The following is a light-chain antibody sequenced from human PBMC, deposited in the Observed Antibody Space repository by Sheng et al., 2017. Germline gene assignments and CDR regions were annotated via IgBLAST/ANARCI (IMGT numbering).Light chain of an antibody. Sequence: DIQMTQSPSSLSASIGGRVTITCRASQGISNYVAWFQQKAGRAPRALIYAASRLQSGSHQSSAAVDLAQISVSPLPTCSLKILHPISRQQYHAYPLTFGGGTKVRSN. CDR2: AAS. V-gene: IGKV1-16*02. CDR1: QGISNY. CDR3: QQYHAYPLT. J-gene: IGKJ4*01.